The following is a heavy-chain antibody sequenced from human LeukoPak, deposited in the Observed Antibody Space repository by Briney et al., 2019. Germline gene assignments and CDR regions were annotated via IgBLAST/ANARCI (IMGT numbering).Heavy chain of an antibody. CDR1: GFIVSDHY. J-gene: IGHJ4*02. CDR3: ARVSSTSGTDY. D-gene: IGHD1-1*01. CDR2: IYSGGST. Sequence: GGSLRLSCAASGFIVSDHYMGWVRQAPGKGLEWVSVIYSGGSTYYADSVKGRFTISRDNSKNTLYLQMNSLRAEDTAVYYCARVSSTSGTDYWGQGTLVTVSS. V-gene: IGHV3-66*01.